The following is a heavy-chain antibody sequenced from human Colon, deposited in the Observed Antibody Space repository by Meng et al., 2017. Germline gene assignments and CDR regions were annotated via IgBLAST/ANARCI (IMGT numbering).Heavy chain of an antibody. CDR3: ARVNGDFDEAWFDP. D-gene: IGHD2-21*02. CDR1: GGSVSSGDYY. J-gene: IGHJ5*02. V-gene: IGHV4-61*08. CDR2: VYYTGNT. Sequence: QLTDSGPGLGRPSETLSLTCTVSGGSVSSGDYYWSWIRQPPGKGLEWLGYVYYTGNTNYNPSLKNRVTISLDTSNNQFSLKLTSMTAADAAIYYCARVNGDFDEAWFDPWGQGTLVTVSS.